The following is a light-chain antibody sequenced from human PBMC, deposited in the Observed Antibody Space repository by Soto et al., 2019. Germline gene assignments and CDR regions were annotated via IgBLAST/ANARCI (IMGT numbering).Light chain of an antibody. J-gene: IGLJ2*01. CDR1: ILAKKF. V-gene: IGLV3-27*01. Sequence: SYELTQPASVSVSPGQTARITCSGGILAKKFARWFQQKPGQAPVLLIWRDSERPSGISERFSGSDSGTTVTLTISGAQVEDEADYYCYSATDNNVGVFGGGTKVTVL. CDR3: YSATDNNVGV. CDR2: RDS.